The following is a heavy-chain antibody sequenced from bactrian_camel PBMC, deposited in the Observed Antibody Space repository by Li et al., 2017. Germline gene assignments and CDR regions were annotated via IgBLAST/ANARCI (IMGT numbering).Heavy chain of an antibody. CDR3: VTYMNSMWYPDYDN. J-gene: IGHJ4*01. CDR2: INSGGSST. V-gene: IGHV3S36*01. Sequence: VQLVESGGGSVQAGGSLRLSCAASGFAAKDYAMGWIRQVPGKGLEWVSSINSGGSSTYYTDSVKGRFTISRGNARNTVYLQMNSLKSEDTGLYYCVTYMNSMWYPDYDNWGQGTQVTVS. CDR1: GFAAKDYA. D-gene: IGHD6*01.